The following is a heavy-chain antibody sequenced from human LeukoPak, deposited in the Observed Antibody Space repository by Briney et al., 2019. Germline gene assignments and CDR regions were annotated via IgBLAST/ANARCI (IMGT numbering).Heavy chain of an antibody. CDR1: GFTFSTYD. V-gene: IGHV3-13*01. D-gene: IGHD3-22*01. CDR2: LRTAGDT. CDR3: ASMIGGHAFDL. J-gene: IGHJ3*01. Sequence: GGSLRVSCAASGFTFSTYDMHWVRQATGKGLEWVSTLRTAGDTYYPGSVKGRFTVSRENAKSSLYLQMNSLRAGDTAVYYCASMIGGHAFDLWGQGTMVTVSS.